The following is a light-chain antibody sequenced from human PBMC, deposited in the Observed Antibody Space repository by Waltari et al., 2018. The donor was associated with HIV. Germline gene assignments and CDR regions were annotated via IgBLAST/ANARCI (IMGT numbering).Light chain of an antibody. J-gene: IGLJ1*01. CDR1: SSDIGPYKY. V-gene: IGLV2-14*01. Sequence: QSAPTQPASVSGSPGQSITISCTGTSSDIGPYKYVSWYQQSPGKAPKLMLYEVSNRPSGVSNRFSGSKSGNTASLTISGLQAEDEADYYCSSYISTTTLFGTGTKVTVL. CDR2: EVS. CDR3: SSYISTTTL.